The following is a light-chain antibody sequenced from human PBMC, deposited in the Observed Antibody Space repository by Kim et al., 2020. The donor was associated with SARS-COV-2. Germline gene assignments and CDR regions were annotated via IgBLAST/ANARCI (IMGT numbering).Light chain of an antibody. CDR1: QGISND. J-gene: IGKJ1*01. CDR2: AAS. Sequence: DIQMTQSPSSLSASVGDRLTITCRASQGISNDLAWYQQKPGKVPKLLIFAASALQSGVPSRFSGSGSGTDFTLTISSLQPEDVATYYCQEYNGAPWTFGQGTKVDIK. CDR3: QEYNGAPWT. V-gene: IGKV1-27*01.